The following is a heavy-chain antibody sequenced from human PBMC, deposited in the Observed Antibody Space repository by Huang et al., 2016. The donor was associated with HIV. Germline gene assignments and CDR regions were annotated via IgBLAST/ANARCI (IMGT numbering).Heavy chain of an antibody. CDR2: LKPKNGAT. Sequence: QVQLVQSGAEVKKPGDSVKVSCKPSGYTFSDYFIHGVRQAPGQGLEGMAALKPKNGATNYAQKFLGRGTVTGDTSINTAYMEFSGLTSDDTANYYCTRDGVAPDEEFDYWGQGTLIIVSS. V-gene: IGHV1-2*02. CDR3: TRDGVAPDEEFDY. CDR1: GYTFSDYF. J-gene: IGHJ4*02. D-gene: IGHD5-12*01.